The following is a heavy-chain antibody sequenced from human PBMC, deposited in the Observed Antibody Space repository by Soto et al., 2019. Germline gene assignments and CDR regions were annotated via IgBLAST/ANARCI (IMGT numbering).Heavy chain of an antibody. J-gene: IGHJ4*02. V-gene: IGHV1-18*01. CDR1: GYIFINYG. CDR3: ARWGGSKYNWNFDY. D-gene: IGHD1-20*01. Sequence: ASVKVSCKASGYIFINYGISWVRQAPGQGLEWMGWISAYNGNTNYAQKLQGRVTMTTDTSTSTAYMELRSLRSDDTAVYYCARWGGSKYNWNFDYWGQGTLVTVSS. CDR2: ISAYNGNT.